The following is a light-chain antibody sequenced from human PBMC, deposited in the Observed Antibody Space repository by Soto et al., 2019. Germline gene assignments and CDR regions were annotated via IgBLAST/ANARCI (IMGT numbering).Light chain of an antibody. Sequence: DIQMTQSPSSLSASVGDRVTITCRASQSINKYLHWYQQKPGKAPKLLIYTASSLESEVPSRFSGSGSGTDFTLTISSLQPEDFASYFCHQSYRAPHTFGQGTKLEIK. CDR2: TAS. V-gene: IGKV1-39*01. CDR1: QSINKY. CDR3: HQSYRAPHT. J-gene: IGKJ2*01.